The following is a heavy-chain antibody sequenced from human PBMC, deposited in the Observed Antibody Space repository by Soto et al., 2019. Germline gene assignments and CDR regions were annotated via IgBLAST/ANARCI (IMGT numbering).Heavy chain of an antibody. V-gene: IGHV4-31*11. CDR3: ARAKRIAAAGSNWFDP. D-gene: IGHD6-13*01. CDR1: CGSFSGHC. CDR2: IYYSGST. Sequence: KSSETLSLTCAVYCGSFSGHCWSWIRQHPGKGLEWIGYIYYSGSTYYNPSLKSRVTISVDTSKNQFSLKLSSVTAADTAVYYCARAKRIAAAGSNWFDPWGQGTLVTVSS. J-gene: IGHJ5*02.